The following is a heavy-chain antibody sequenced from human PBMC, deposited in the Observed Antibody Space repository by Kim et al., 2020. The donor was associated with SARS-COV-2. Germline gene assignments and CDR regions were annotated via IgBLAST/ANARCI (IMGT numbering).Heavy chain of an antibody. Sequence: GGSLTLSCAASGFTFSDHSMNWVRQAPGKGLEWLSYISRISTDIHYADSVKGRFTISRDNVENSLYLQMNSLRDEDTAVYYCARLKAVAGRYGVDVWGQGTTVTVSS. V-gene: IGHV3-48*02. CDR3: ARLKAVAGRYGVDV. CDR1: GFTFSDHS. CDR2: ISRISTDI. J-gene: IGHJ6*02. D-gene: IGHD6-19*01.